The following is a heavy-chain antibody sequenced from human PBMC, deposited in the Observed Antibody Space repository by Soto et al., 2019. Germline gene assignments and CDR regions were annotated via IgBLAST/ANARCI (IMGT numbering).Heavy chain of an antibody. D-gene: IGHD6-13*01. Sequence: QLLESGPGLVKPSETLSLTCTVSGGSISSSSYYWGWIRQPPGKGLEWIGSIYYSGSTYYNPSLKSRVTISVDTSKNQFSLKLSSVTAADTAVYYCARPAIAAAVSSWFDPWGQGTLVTVSS. CDR1: GGSISSSSYY. V-gene: IGHV4-39*01. CDR2: IYYSGST. CDR3: ARPAIAAAVSSWFDP. J-gene: IGHJ5*02.